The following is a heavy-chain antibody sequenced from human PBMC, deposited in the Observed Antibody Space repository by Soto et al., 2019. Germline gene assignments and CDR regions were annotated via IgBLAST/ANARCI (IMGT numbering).Heavy chain of an antibody. V-gene: IGHV1-2*04. CDR2: INPNSGGT. D-gene: IGHD3-10*01. J-gene: IGHJ6*02. CDR3: ARDFTTYYYGSGSFGYYYGMDV. Sequence: TSVKVSCEASGDSYTGYYMHWVRQAPGQGLEWMGWINPNSGGTNYAQKFQGWVTMTRDTSISTAYMELSRLRSDDTAVYYCARDFTTYYYGSGSFGYYYGMDVWGQGTTVTVSS. CDR1: GDSYTGYY.